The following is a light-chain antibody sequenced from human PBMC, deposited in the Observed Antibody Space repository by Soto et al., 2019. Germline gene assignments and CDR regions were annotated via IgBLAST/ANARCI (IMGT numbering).Light chain of an antibody. CDR2: DTS. CDR3: HQRNK. CDR1: QSVSNTY. V-gene: IGKV3-11*01. Sequence: IVLTQSPCTLSLSPGERATLSCRTSQSVSNTYVAWYQQKPGQAPRLLIYDTSNRVTGIPARFSGSRSGTDFTLTISSLEPEDFAVYFCHQRNKFGQGTRLEIK. J-gene: IGKJ5*01.